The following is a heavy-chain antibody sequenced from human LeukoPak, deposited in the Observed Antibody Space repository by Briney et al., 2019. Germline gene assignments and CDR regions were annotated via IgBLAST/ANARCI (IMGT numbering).Heavy chain of an antibody. CDR3: ARRYSGYDWDYYYYYYMDV. D-gene: IGHD5-12*01. CDR1: GYTFTGYY. J-gene: IGHJ6*03. CDR2: INPNSGGT. V-gene: IGHV1-2*02. Sequence: GASVKVSCKASGYTFTGYYMHWVRQAHGQGLEWMGWINPNSGGTNYAQKFQGRVTMTRDTSISTAYMELSRLRSDDTAVYYCARRYSGYDWDYYYYYYMDVWGKGPRSPSP.